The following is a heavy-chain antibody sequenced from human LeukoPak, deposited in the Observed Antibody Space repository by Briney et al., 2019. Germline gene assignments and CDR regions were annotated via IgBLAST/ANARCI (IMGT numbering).Heavy chain of an antibody. D-gene: IGHD2-2*01. CDR2: ISGSGGTT. V-gene: IGHV3-23*01. J-gene: IGHJ4*02. CDR3: AKRGCNITRCPYFFDD. Sequence: QSGGSLGLSCAASGFTFSSYAMSWVRQAPGKGLEWVSVISGSGGTTNFADSVKGRFTISRDNSKNTLYMQMNSLRAEDTAVYYCAKRGCNITRCPYFFDDWGQGTLVTVSS. CDR1: GFTFSSYA.